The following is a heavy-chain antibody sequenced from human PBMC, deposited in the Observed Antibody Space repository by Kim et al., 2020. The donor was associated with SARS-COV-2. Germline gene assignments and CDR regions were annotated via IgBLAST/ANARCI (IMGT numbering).Heavy chain of an antibody. J-gene: IGHJ4*02. Sequence: GGSLRLSCAASGFTFSSYAMSWVRQAPGKGLEWVSAISGSGGSTYYADSVKGRFTISRDNSKTTLYLQMNSLRAEDTAVYYCAKDQEIQLWLLGGDFDYWGQGTLVTVSS. CDR3: AKDQEIQLWLLGGDFDY. CDR1: GFTFSSYA. V-gene: IGHV3-23*01. CDR2: ISGSGGST. D-gene: IGHD5-18*01.